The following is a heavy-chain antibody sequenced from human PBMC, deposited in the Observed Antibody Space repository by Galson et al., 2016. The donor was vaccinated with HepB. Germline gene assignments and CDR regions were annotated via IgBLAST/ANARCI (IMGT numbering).Heavy chain of an antibody. CDR1: GVTVGDYD. V-gene: IGHV3-49*03. J-gene: IGHJ4*02. Sequence: SLRLSCAASGVTVGDYDMSWFRQAPGKGLEWVGFIRSTTYGGTTEYAASVKGRFTVSRDDSKKIAHLQMNSLRTEDTALYYCTTGYCSGMTCYRGFQAIDYWGQGTLVTVAS. D-gene: IGHD2-15*01. CDR2: IRSTTYGGTT. CDR3: TTGYCSGMTCYRGFQAIDY.